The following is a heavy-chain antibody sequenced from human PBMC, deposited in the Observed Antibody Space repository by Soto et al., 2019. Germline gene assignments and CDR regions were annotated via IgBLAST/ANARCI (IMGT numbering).Heavy chain of an antibody. J-gene: IGHJ1*01. CDR1: GFTFSSSW. V-gene: IGHV3-74*01. Sequence: EVQLVESGGGLVQPGGSLRLSCAASGFTFSSSWMHWVRQAPGKGLVWVSSISTDASSTSYADPVKGRFTISRDNAKNTLYLQMNSVRAEDTAVYYCARLPNKSPQNWGQGTLVSVSP. CDR3: ARLPNKSPQN. CDR2: ISTDASST.